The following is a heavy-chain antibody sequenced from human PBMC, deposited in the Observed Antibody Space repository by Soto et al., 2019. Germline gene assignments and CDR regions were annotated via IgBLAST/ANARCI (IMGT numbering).Heavy chain of an antibody. CDR2: INHSGST. Sequence: QVQLQQWGAGLLKPSETLSLTCAVYGGSFSGYYWSWIRQPPGKGLEWIGEINHSGSTNYNPSLKSRVTISVDTSKNQFSLKLSSVTAADTAVYYCARGNEEDVLLWFGESGYGMDVWGQGTTVTVS. D-gene: IGHD3-10*01. V-gene: IGHV4-34*01. CDR3: ARGNEEDVLLWFGESGYGMDV. CDR1: GGSFSGYY. J-gene: IGHJ6*02.